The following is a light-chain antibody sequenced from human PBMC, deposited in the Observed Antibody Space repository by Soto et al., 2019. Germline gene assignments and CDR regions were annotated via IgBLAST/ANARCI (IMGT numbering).Light chain of an antibody. CDR2: TAS. J-gene: IGKJ2*01. CDR3: QNYNSAPYT. CDR1: QGISKY. V-gene: IGKV1-27*01. Sequence: DIQMTQSPSSLSASVGDRVTITCRASQGISKYLAWYQQKPGKVPKLLIYTASTLQSGVPSRFSGSGSGTDFTLTISSLQPEDVATYYCQNYNSAPYTFGQGTKLEI.